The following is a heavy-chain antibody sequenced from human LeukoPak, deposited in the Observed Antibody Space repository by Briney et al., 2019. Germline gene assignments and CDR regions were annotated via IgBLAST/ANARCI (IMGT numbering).Heavy chain of an antibody. CDR1: GFTFSSCA. CDR3: ARHDSSGYEYFDY. V-gene: IGHV3-23*01. Sequence: GGSLRLSCAASGFTFSSCATSWVRQAPGKGLEWVSAISGSGAGTYYADSVKGRFTISRDNSKNTLFLQMNSLRAEDTAVYYCARHDSSGYEYFDYWGQGTLVTVSS. J-gene: IGHJ4*02. CDR2: ISGSGAGT. D-gene: IGHD3-22*01.